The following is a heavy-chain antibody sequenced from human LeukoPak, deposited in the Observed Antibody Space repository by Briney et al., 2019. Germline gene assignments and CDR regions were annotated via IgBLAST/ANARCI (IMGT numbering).Heavy chain of an antibody. Sequence: PSETLSLTCTVSGGSISSYYWSWIRQPPGKGLEWIGYIYYSGSTNYNPSLKSRVTISVDTSKNQFSLKLSSATAADTAVYYCARRIAVQYSGSPRSSYMDVWGKGTTVTVSS. CDR2: IYYSGST. CDR3: ARRIAVQYSGSPRSSYMDV. CDR1: GGSISSYY. V-gene: IGHV4-59*01. J-gene: IGHJ6*03. D-gene: IGHD1-26*01.